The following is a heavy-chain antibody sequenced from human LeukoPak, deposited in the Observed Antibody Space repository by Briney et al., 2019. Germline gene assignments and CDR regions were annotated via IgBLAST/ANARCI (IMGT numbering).Heavy chain of an antibody. V-gene: IGHV4-39*07. CDR1: GGSISSSNYY. J-gene: IGHJ3*02. CDR2: IFRSGST. D-gene: IGHD3-22*01. CDR3: ARANYYDSSGYSRGAFDI. Sequence: PSETLSLTCNVSGGSISSSNYYWGWIRQPPGKGLEWIGNIFRSGSTYYNTSLKSRVTISVDTSKNQFSLKLSSVTAADTAVYYCARANYYDSSGYSRGAFDIWGQGTMVTVSS.